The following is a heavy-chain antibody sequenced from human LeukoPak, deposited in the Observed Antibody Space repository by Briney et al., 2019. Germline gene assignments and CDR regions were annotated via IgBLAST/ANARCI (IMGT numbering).Heavy chain of an antibody. D-gene: IGHD1-1*01. V-gene: IGHV4-38-2*01. J-gene: IGHJ5*02. CDR3: ARQASWSTPGGNWFDP. Sequence: SETLSLTCAVSGYSISSGYYWGWIRQPQGKGLEWIGSIYHSGNTYYNPSLKSRVTISVDTSKNQFSLRLSSVTAADTAVYYCARQASWSTPGGNWFDPWGQGTLVTVSS. CDR1: GYSISSGYY. CDR2: IYHSGNT.